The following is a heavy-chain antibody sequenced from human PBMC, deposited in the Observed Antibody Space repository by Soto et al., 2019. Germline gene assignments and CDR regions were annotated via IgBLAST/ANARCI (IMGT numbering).Heavy chain of an antibody. Sequence: PSETLSLTCTVSGVSISSGGYSWSWIRQPPGKGLEWIGYIYHSGSTYYNPSLKSRVTISVDRSKNQFSLKLSSVTAADTAVYYCATAPRPYSGQATLVTVSS. CDR1: GVSISSGGYS. CDR3: ATAPRPY. CDR2: IYHSGST. V-gene: IGHV4-30-2*01. J-gene: IGHJ4*02.